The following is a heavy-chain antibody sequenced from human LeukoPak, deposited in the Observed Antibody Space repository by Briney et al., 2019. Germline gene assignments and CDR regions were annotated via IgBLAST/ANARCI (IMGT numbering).Heavy chain of an antibody. CDR3: ARESPACGEDCYFDY. D-gene: IGHD2-21*02. J-gene: IGHJ4*02. V-gene: IGHV3-30-3*01. CDR2: ISYDGTNK. CDR1: GFTFRSYA. Sequence: PGGSLRLSCAASGFTFRSYAMHWVRQAPGKGLEWVAVISYDGTNKYYADSVKGRFTISRDNSKNTLYLQMNSLRTDDTAVYYCARESPACGEDCYFDYWGQGTLVTVSS.